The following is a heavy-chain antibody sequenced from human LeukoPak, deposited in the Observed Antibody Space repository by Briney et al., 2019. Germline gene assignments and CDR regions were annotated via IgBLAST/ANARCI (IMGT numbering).Heavy chain of an antibody. CDR3: AKDRIAAAGTRMDY. D-gene: IGHD6-13*01. CDR1: GFTFSSYG. Sequence: GGSLRLSCAASGFTFSSYGMHWVRQAPGKGLEWVAVISYDGSNKYYADSVKGRFTISRDNSKNTLYLQMNSLRAEDTAVYYCAKDRIAAAGTRMDYWGQGTLVTVSS. V-gene: IGHV3-30*18. J-gene: IGHJ4*02. CDR2: ISYDGSNK.